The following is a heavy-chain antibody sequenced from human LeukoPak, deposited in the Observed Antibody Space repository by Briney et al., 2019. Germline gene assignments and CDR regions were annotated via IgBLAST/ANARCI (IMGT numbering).Heavy chain of an antibody. V-gene: IGHV3-23*01. CDR2: ISGSGGST. CDR1: GFTFSSYV. D-gene: IGHD1-26*01. J-gene: IGHJ4*02. Sequence: GGSLRLSCAASGFTFSSYVMSWVRQAPGKGLEWVSAISGSGGSTYYADSVKGRSTISRDNSKNTLYLQMNSLSPEDTAVYYCAKVEMRTIVGAAVDYWGQGTLVTVSS. CDR3: AKVEMRTIVGAAVDY.